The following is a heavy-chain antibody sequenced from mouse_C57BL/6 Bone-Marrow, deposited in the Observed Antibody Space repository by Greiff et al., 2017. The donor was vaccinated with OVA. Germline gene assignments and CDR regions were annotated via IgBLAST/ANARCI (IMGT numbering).Heavy chain of an antibody. Sequence: VQLQESGAELARPGASVKLSCTASGYTFTSYGISWVKQRTGQGLEWIGEIYPRSGNTYYNEKFKGKATLTADKSSSTAYMELRSLTSEDSAVYFCEGLPRYWYFDVWGTGTTVTVSS. CDR1: GYTFTSYG. V-gene: IGHV1-81*01. D-gene: IGHD2-2*01. CDR2: IYPRSGNT. CDR3: EGLPRYWYFDV. J-gene: IGHJ1*03.